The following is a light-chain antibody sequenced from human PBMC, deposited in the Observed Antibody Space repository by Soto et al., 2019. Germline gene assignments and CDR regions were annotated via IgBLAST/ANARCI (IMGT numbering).Light chain of an antibody. CDR1: TSNVGSYNY. J-gene: IGLJ1*01. CDR2: EVR. V-gene: IGLV2-14*01. Sequence: QSALTQPASVSGSPGQSITISCTGTTSNVGSYNYVSWNQQHPGKTPKLRIKEVRDRPSGISSRFSGSKSGNTASLTISGLQTEDEADYYCSSYTSSSSLVGTGTKLTVL. CDR3: SSYTSSSSL.